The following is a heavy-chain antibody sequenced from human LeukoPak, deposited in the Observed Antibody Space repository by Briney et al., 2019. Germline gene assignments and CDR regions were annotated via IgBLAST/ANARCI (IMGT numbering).Heavy chain of an antibody. CDR1: GFTFSSYS. D-gene: IGHD3-3*01. CDR3: ARERYYDFWSGSNAFDI. Sequence: GGSLRLSCAASGFTFSSYSMNWVRQAPGKGLEWVSSISSSSSYIYYADSVKSRFTISRDNAKNSLYLQMNSLRAEDTAVYYCARERYYDFWSGSNAFDIWGQGTMVTVSS. CDR2: ISSSSSYI. V-gene: IGHV3-21*01. J-gene: IGHJ3*02.